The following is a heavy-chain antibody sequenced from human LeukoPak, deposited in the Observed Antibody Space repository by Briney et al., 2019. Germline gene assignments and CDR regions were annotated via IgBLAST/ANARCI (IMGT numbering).Heavy chain of an antibody. J-gene: IGHJ5*02. CDR2: INHSGST. V-gene: IGHV4-34*01. Sequence: PSETLSLTCAVYGGSFSGYYWSWIRQPPGKGLEWIGEINHSGSTNYNPSLKSRATISVDTSKNQFSLKLSSVTAADTAVYYCARLHSSSWTNRNWFDPWGQGTLVTVSS. CDR3: ARLHSSSWTNRNWFDP. D-gene: IGHD6-13*01. CDR1: GGSFSGYY.